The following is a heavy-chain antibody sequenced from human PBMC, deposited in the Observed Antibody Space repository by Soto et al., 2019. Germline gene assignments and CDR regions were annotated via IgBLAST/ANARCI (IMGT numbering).Heavy chain of an antibody. CDR1: GFTFSDSG. D-gene: IGHD6-13*01. CDR2: VSYDGSNK. CDR3: AKDRGWRIAFDS. Sequence: QVQLLESGGGVVQPGRSLRLSCAASGFTFSDSGMHWVRQAPGKGLEWVAVVSYDGSNKYYADSVKGRFTISRDNSKNTLYLQMNSLRAEDTAVYFCAKDRGWRIAFDSWGQGTLVIVSS. V-gene: IGHV3-30*18. J-gene: IGHJ4*02.